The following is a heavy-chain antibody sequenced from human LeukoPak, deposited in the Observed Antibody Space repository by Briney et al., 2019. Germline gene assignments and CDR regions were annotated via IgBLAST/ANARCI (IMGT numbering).Heavy chain of an antibody. V-gene: IGHV3-64D*09. CDR1: GFSFSSFA. CDR3: VKDRYRSGFSSYFDH. D-gene: IGHD3-22*01. CDR2: ISTNGGST. Sequence: PGGSLRLSCSASGFSFSSFAMHWVRQAPGKGLEYVSAISTNGGSTYYADSVKGRFSISRDNSKNTLYLQMSTLRTEDTAVYYCVKDRYRSGFSSYFDHWGQGTLVTVSS. J-gene: IGHJ4*02.